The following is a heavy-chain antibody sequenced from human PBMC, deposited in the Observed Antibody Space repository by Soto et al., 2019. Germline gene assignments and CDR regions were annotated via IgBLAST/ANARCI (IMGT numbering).Heavy chain of an antibody. J-gene: IGHJ4*02. CDR1: GFIFGNYA. CDR3: EKVSGTLVRGILDS. D-gene: IGHD3-10*01. V-gene: IGHV3-30*04. CDR2: ISDDGNNK. Sequence: QVQLVESGGGVVQPGRSLRLSCAASGFIFGNYAVHWVRQAPGRGLEWLAVISDDGNNKSYADSVKGRFTISRDNSKNTLYLQMNSLRAEDTAVYFCEKVSGTLVRGILDSWGQGTLVTVSS.